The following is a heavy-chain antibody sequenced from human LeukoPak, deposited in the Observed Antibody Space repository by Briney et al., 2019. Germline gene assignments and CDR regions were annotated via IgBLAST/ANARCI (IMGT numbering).Heavy chain of an antibody. D-gene: IGHD3-10*01. Sequence: SGTLSLTCTVSGGSISSSSYYWGWIRQPPGKGLEWIGSIYYSGSTYYNPSLKSRVTISVDTSKNQFSLKLSSVTAADTAVYYCASIYGSGSYYMFWGQGTLVTVSS. CDR1: GGSISSSSYY. V-gene: IGHV4-39*07. CDR2: IYYSGST. J-gene: IGHJ4*02. CDR3: ASIYGSGSYYMF.